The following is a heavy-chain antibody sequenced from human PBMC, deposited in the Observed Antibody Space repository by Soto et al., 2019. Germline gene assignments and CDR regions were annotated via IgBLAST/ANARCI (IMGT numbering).Heavy chain of an antibody. CDR2: IYYSAST. CDR3: ARGDSSSWYEIDY. Sequence: QVQLQESGPGLLKPSQTLSLTCTVSGGSVSSDEYFWSWIRQPPGKGLEWLAYIYYSASTYYNPPLKSRLSISVDTSKNQFSLNLTSVTAAYTAVYYCARGDSSSWYEIDYWGQGILVTVSS. V-gene: IGHV4-30-4*01. D-gene: IGHD6-13*01. J-gene: IGHJ4*02. CDR1: GGSVSSDEYF.